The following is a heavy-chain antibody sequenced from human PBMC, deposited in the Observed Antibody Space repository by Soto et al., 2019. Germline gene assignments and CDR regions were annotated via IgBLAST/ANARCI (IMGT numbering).Heavy chain of an antibody. V-gene: IGHV1-18*01. D-gene: IGHD2-21*02. Sequence: GASVKVSCKASGYTFTSYGISWVRQAPGQGLEWMGWISAYNGNTNYAQKLQGRVTMTTDTSTSTAYMELRSLRSDDTAVYYCVRGMSAYCGGDCLSNWFDPWGQGTLVTVSS. J-gene: IGHJ5*02. CDR2: ISAYNGNT. CDR3: VRGMSAYCGGDCLSNWFDP. CDR1: GYTFTSYG.